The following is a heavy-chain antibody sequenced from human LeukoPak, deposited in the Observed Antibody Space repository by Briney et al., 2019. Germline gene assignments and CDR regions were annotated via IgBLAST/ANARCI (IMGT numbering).Heavy chain of an antibody. J-gene: IGHJ3*02. CDR2: INHSGST. CDR1: GGSFSGYY. CDR3: ASPSSGWYQMRAFDI. Sequence: SETLSLTCAVYGGSFSGYYWSWIRQPPGKGLEWIGEINHSGSTNYNPSLKSRVTISVDTSKNQFSLKLSSVTAADTAVYYCASPSSGWYQMRAFDIWGQGTMVTVSS. V-gene: IGHV4-34*01. D-gene: IGHD6-19*01.